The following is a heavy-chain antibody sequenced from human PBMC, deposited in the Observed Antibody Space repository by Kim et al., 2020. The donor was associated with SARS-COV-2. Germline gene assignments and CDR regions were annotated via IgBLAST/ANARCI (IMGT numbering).Heavy chain of an antibody. Sequence: SETLSLTCTVSGGSISSGDYYWSWIRQPPGKGLEWIGYIYYSGSTYYNPSLKSRVTISVDTSKNQFSLKLSSVTAADTAVYYCARDLRKLELQYYFDYWGQGTLVTVSS. CDR3: ARDLRKLELQYYFDY. CDR1: GGSISSGDYY. V-gene: IGHV4-30-4*01. D-gene: IGHD1-7*01. CDR2: IYYSGST. J-gene: IGHJ4*02.